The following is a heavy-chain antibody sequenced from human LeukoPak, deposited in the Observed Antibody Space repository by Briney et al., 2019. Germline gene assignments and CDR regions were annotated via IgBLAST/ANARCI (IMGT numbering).Heavy chain of an antibody. CDR3: VRDQGGAVSY. V-gene: IGHV3-30*02. CDR2: IRYDGSNK. D-gene: IGHD3-16*01. Sequence: GGSLRLSCAASGFTFSSYGMHWVRQAPGKGLEWVAFIRYDGSNKYYADSVKGRFTISRDNSKNTLYLQMNSLRAEDTAVYYCVRDQGGAVSYWGQGTLVTVSS. J-gene: IGHJ4*02. CDR1: GFTFSSYG.